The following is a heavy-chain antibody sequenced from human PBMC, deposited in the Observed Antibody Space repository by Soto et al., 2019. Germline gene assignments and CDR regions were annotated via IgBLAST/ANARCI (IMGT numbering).Heavy chain of an antibody. D-gene: IGHD6-19*01. Sequence: GGSLRLSCAASGFTFSDYYMSWIRQAPGKGLEWVSYISSSSSYTNYADSVKGRFTISRDNAKNSLYLQMNSLRAEDTAVYYCARDRSSIGWPVSTPAEWFDPWGQGTLVTVSS. CDR3: ARDRSSIGWPVSTPAEWFDP. CDR2: ISSSSSYT. CDR1: GFTFSDYY. J-gene: IGHJ5*02. V-gene: IGHV3-11*06.